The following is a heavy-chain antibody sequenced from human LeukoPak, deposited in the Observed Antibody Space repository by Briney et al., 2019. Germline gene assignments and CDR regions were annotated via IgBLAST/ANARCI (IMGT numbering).Heavy chain of an antibody. V-gene: IGHV3-30-3*02. D-gene: IGHD6-13*01. CDR1: GFTFSSYA. J-gene: IGHJ4*02. CDR3: AKRGSVGTLGHFDY. Sequence: GGSLRLSCAASGFTFSSYAMHWVRQAPGKGLEWVAVISYDGSNKYYADSVKGRFTVSRDNSKNTLYLQMNSLRAEDTAVYYCAKRGSVGTLGHFDYWGQGTLVTVSS. CDR2: ISYDGSNK.